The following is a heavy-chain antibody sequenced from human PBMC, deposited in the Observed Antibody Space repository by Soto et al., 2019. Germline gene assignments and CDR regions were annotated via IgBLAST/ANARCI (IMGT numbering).Heavy chain of an antibody. CDR1: GYTFTSYY. CDR2: INPSGGST. Sequence: VKVSCKASGYTFTSYYMHWVRQAPGQGLEWMGIINPSGGSTSYAQKFQGRVTMTRDTSTSTVYMELSSLRSEDTAVYYCARAQGAYYDRSGSYPNDSWGEGTRVTV. J-gene: IGHJ5*01. D-gene: IGHD3-22*01. V-gene: IGHV1-46*01. CDR3: ARAQGAYYDRSGSYPNDS.